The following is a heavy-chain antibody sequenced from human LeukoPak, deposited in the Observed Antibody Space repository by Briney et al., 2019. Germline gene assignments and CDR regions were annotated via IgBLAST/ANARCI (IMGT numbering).Heavy chain of an antibody. CDR1: GFNFGDYV. D-gene: IGHD6-6*01. V-gene: IGHV3-43*02. CDR3: AKAYSSSSCCDFDY. CDR2: ISGDGVFA. Sequence: PGGSLRLSCAASGFNFGDYVLHWVRQAPGKGLEWVSLISGDGVFAYYADSVKGRFTVSRDNSRNSLYLHMNSMRTEDTALYYCAKAYSSSSCCDFDYWGQGTLVTVSS. J-gene: IGHJ4*02.